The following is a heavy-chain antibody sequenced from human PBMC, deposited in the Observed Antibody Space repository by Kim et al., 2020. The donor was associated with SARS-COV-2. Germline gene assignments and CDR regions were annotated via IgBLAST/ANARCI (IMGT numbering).Heavy chain of an antibody. CDR1: GFTVSSNY. CDR3: ARDLSELGVDY. V-gene: IGHV3-66*01. Sequence: GGSLRLSCAASGFTVSSNYMNWVRQAPGKGLEWVSVIYSGGSTFYADSVKGRFTISRDNSKNTLYLQMNSLRAEDTAVYYCARDLSELGVDYWGQGTLVTVPS. J-gene: IGHJ4*02. CDR2: IYSGGST. D-gene: IGHD3-16*01.